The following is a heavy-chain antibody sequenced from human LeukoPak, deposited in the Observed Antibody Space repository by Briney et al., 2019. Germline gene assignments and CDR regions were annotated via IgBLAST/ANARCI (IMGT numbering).Heavy chain of an antibody. CDR3: ARGGAWSSSWYSRVFDY. J-gene: IGHJ4*02. Sequence: GESLKISCKGSGYSFTNYWIGWVRQMPGKGLEWMGIIYPGDSNTRYSPSFQGQVTISADKSISTAYLQWSSLKASATALYYCARGGAWSSSWYSRVFDYWGQGTLVTVSS. D-gene: IGHD6-13*01. V-gene: IGHV5-51*01. CDR1: GYSFTNYW. CDR2: IYPGDSNT.